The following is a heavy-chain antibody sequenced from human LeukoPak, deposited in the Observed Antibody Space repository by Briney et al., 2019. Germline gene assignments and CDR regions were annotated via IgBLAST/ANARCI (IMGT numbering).Heavy chain of an antibody. J-gene: IGHJ4*02. D-gene: IGHD1-7*01. Sequence: GGSLRLSCAASGFDFSSYGMHWVRQAPGKGLEWVAYIHYDSTTEDYADSVQGRFTISRDNSKNTLFLQMHNLRVEDMAVLYCAKGWNWAIDYWGQGTLVTVSS. CDR3: AKGWNWAIDY. CDR2: IHYDSTTE. V-gene: IGHV3-30*02. CDR1: GFDFSSYG.